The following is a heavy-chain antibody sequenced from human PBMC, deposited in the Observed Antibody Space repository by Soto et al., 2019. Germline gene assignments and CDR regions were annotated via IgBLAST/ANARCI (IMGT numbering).Heavy chain of an antibody. V-gene: IGHV3-23*01. CDR2: ISGSGGST. CDR3: AKSSGYDSYYYYYMDV. Sequence: EVQLLESGGGLVQPGGSLRLSCAASGFTFSSYAMSWVRQAPGKGLEWVSAISGSGGSTYYADSVKGRFTISRDNSKNTLYLQMNSLRAEDTAVYYCAKSSGYDSYYYYYMDVWGKGTTVTVSS. D-gene: IGHD5-12*01. J-gene: IGHJ6*03. CDR1: GFTFSSYA.